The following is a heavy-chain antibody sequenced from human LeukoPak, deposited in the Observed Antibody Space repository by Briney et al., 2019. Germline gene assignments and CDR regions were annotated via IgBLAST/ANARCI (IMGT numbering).Heavy chain of an antibody. CDR1: GFSFSNYG. D-gene: IGHD2-2*01. Sequence: PGGSLRLSCAASGFSFSNYGMNWVRQAPGKGLEWVSGITGHGDITYYADSVRGRFTISRDNSKNTLYLQMNSLRAEDTAVYYCAKGDIVVVPSAFFDYWGQGTLVTVSS. V-gene: IGHV3-23*01. J-gene: IGHJ4*02. CDR3: AKGDIVVVPSAFFDY. CDR2: ITGHGDIT.